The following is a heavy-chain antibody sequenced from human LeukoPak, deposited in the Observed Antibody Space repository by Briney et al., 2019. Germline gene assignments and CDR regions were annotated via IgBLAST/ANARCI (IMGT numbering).Heavy chain of an antibody. CDR2: INPSGGST. D-gene: IGHD3-3*01. Sequence: GASVKVSCKASGYTFTSYYMHWVRQAPGQGLEWMGIINPSGGSTSYAQKFQGRVTMTRDTSTSTVYMELSSLRSEDTAVYYCARDSYYDFWSGYYTLTFDSWGQGTLVTVSS. CDR3: ARDSYYDFWSGYYTLTFDS. J-gene: IGHJ4*02. CDR1: GYTFTSYY. V-gene: IGHV1-46*01.